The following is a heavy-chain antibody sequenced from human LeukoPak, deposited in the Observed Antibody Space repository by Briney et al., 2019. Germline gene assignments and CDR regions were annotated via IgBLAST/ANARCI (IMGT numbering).Heavy chain of an antibody. CDR2: INHSGST. J-gene: IGHJ3*02. CDR3: ARAPYSSGWDINDAFDI. D-gene: IGHD6-19*01. V-gene: IGHV4-34*01. Sequence: PSETLSLTCAVYGGSFSGYYWSWIRQPPGKGLEWIGEINHSGSTNYNPSLKSRVTISVDTSKNQFSLKLSSVTAADTAVYYCARAPYSSGWDINDAFDIWGQGTMVAVSS. CDR1: GGSFSGYY.